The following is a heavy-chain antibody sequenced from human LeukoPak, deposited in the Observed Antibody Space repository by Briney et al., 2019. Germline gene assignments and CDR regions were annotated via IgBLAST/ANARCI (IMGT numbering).Heavy chain of an antibody. CDR3: ARTAARRFDY. CDR2: ISISGGST. Sequence: GGSLRLSCAASGFTFSSHAMSWVRQAPGKGLEWVSSISISGGSTYYADSVKGRFTISRDNSESTLSLQMNSLRAEDTAVYYCARTAARRFDYWGQGTLVTVSS. D-gene: IGHD6-6*01. J-gene: IGHJ4*02. V-gene: IGHV3-23*01. CDR1: GFTFSSHA.